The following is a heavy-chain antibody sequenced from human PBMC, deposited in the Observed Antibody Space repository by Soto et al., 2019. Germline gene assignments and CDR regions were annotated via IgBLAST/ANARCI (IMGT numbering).Heavy chain of an antibody. V-gene: IGHV3-74*01. CDR1: GFTFSSYW. Sequence: EVQLVESGGGLVQPGGSLRLSCAASGFTFSSYWMHWVLQAPGKGLVWVSRINSDGSSTSYADSVKGRFTISRDNAKNTLYLQMNSLRAEDTAVYYCATERPGYSSGWSRAFDYWGQGTLVTVSS. J-gene: IGHJ4*02. D-gene: IGHD6-19*01. CDR2: INSDGSST. CDR3: ATERPGYSSGWSRAFDY.